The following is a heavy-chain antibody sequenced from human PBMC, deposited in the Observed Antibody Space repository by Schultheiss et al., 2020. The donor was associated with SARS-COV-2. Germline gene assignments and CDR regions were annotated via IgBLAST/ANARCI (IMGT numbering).Heavy chain of an antibody. D-gene: IGHD1-26*01. Sequence: SETLSLTCTVSGGSISSGDYYWSWIRQHPGKGLEWIGYIYYSGSTYYNPSLKSRVTISVDTSKNQFSLKLSSVTAADTAVYYCARGVGATGYFDYWGQGTLVTVSS. CDR3: ARGVGATGYFDY. V-gene: IGHV4-30-4*08. CDR2: IYYSGST. CDR1: GGSISSGDYY. J-gene: IGHJ4*02.